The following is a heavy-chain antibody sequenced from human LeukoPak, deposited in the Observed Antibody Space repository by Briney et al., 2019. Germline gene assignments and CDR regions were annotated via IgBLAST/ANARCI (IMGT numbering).Heavy chain of an antibody. J-gene: IGHJ5*02. D-gene: IGHD1-14*01. CDR1: GDSVSSNSAA. CDR3: ARGRPITEEGSWLDP. Sequence: SQTLSLTCAISGDSVSSNSAAWNWIRQSPSRGLEWLGRTYYRSKWYNDYAVSVKSRIIINPDTSKNQFSLQLNSVTPEDTAVYYCARGRPITEEGSWLDPWGLGTLVTVSS. V-gene: IGHV6-1*01. CDR2: TYYRSKWYN.